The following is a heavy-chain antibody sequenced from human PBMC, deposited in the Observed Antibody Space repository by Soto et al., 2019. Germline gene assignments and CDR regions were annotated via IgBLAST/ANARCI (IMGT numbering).Heavy chain of an antibody. Sequence: QVQLVESGGVVVQPGTSLRVSCAASGFTFSSYVMHWVRQAPGKGLEWVAVIWFDGSNKYYSDSVRGRFTISRDNSKNTLYLQMNNLRADDTAVYFCARDSGGDYPDFWGQGTLVTVSS. V-gene: IGHV3-33*01. CDR3: ARDSGGDYPDF. J-gene: IGHJ1*01. CDR2: IWFDGSNK. D-gene: IGHD2-21*02. CDR1: GFTFSSYV.